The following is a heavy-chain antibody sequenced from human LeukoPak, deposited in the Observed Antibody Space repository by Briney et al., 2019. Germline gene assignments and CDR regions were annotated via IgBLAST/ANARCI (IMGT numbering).Heavy chain of an antibody. J-gene: IGHJ6*03. Sequence: GGSLRLSCAASGLTFSSYAMHSVRQAPGKGLEWVAVISYDGSNKYYADSVKGRFTISRDNSKNTLYLQMNSMRAEYRAVYYCARGYGSGADGVDMDVWGKGTTVTVSS. D-gene: IGHD3-10*01. CDR1: GLTFSSYA. CDR3: ARGYGSGADGVDMDV. V-gene: IGHV3-30*04. CDR2: ISYDGSNK.